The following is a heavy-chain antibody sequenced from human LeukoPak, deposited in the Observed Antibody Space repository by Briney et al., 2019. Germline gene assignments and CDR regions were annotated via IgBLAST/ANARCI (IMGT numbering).Heavy chain of an antibody. CDR3: ARGGRHTGAIGY. V-gene: IGHV4-4*02. Sequence: PSETLSLTCAVSGGSISSSNWRCWVRQPPGKGLEWIGVIYHSRSTNYNPSLKSRVTISVDKSKNKFSLQLSCVTAADTAVYYCARGGRHTGAIGYWGQGTLVTVSS. D-gene: IGHD2-2*01. CDR2: IYHSRST. J-gene: IGHJ4*02. CDR1: GGSISSSNW.